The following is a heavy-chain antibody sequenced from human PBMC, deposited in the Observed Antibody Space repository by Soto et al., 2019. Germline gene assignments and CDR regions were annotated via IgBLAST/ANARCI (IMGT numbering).Heavy chain of an antibody. D-gene: IGHD1-7*01. CDR2: ISSSSSTI. CDR3: SRYLYNWNYAFDP. CDR1: GFTFSSYS. Sequence: GGSLRLSCAASGFTFSSYSMNWVRQAPGKGLEWVSYISSSSSTIYYADSVKGRFTISRDNAKNSLYLQMNSLRDEDTAVYYYSRYLYNWNYAFDPCGQRTLVTVSA. V-gene: IGHV3-48*02. J-gene: IGHJ5*02.